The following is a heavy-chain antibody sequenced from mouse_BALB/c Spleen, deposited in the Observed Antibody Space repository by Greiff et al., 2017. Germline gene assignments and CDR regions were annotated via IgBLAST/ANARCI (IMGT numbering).Heavy chain of an antibody. CDR2: INPYNDGT. D-gene: IGHD3-2*01. CDR3: AREGTARATAWFAY. Sequence: EVQLQQSGPELVKPGASVKMSCKASGYTFTSYVMHWVKQKPGQGLEWIGYINPYNDGTKYNEKFKGKATLTSDKSSSTAYMELSSLTSEDSAVYYCAREGTARATAWFAYWGQGTLVTVSA. J-gene: IGHJ3*01. V-gene: IGHV1-14*01. CDR1: GYTFTSYV.